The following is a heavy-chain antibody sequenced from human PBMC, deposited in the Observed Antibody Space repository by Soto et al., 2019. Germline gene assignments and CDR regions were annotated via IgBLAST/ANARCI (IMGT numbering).Heavy chain of an antibody. Sequence: EVQLLESGGGLVQPGGSLRLSCAASGFTFSSYAMSWVRQSPGKGLEWVSAISGSGGSTYYADSVKGRFTISRDNSKNTLYLQMNSLRAEDTAVYYCAKDGSYHRYFQHWGQGTLVTVSS. CDR3: AKDGSYHRYFQH. V-gene: IGHV3-23*01. CDR2: ISGSGGST. CDR1: GFTFSSYA. J-gene: IGHJ1*01. D-gene: IGHD1-26*01.